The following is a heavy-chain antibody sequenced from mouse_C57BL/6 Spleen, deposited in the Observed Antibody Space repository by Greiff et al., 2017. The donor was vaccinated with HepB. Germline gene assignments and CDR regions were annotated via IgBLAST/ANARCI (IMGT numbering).Heavy chain of an antibody. D-gene: IGHD2-4*01. J-gene: IGHJ3*01. CDR3: ANYDDDGGCAY. V-gene: IGHV5-17*01. CDR2: ISSGSSTI. Sequence: EVMLVESGGGLVKPGGSLKLSCAASGFTFSDYGMHWVRQAPEQGLEWVAYISSGSSTIYYADTVKGRFTISRDNAKNTLFLQMTSLRSEDTAMYYCANYDDDGGCAYWGQGTLVTVSA. CDR1: GFTFSDYG.